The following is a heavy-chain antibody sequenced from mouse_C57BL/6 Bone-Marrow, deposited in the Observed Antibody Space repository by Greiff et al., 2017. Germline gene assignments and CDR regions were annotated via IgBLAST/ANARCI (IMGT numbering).Heavy chain of an antibody. CDR3: ARPPYCCSSSSFAY. CDR1: GFTFSSYG. D-gene: IGHD1-1*01. V-gene: IGHV5-6*01. J-gene: IGHJ3*01. CDR2: ISSGGSYP. Sequence: ESGGDLVKPGGSLKLSCAASGFTFSSYGMSWVRQTPDKRLEWVATISSGGSYPYYPDNVKGRYTISRDHAKNTLYLQMSSLKSENTAMYYGARPPYCCSSSSFAYWGQGTLVTVSA.